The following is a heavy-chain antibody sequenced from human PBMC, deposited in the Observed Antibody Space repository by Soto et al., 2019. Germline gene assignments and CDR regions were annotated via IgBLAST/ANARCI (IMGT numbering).Heavy chain of an antibody. V-gene: IGHV1-58*02. CDR3: AAAPKHLLGSEAFDI. CDR2: IVVGSGNT. D-gene: IGHD3-16*01. J-gene: IGHJ3*02. CDR1: GFTFTSSA. Sequence: QMQLVQSGPEVKKPGTSVKVSCKASGFTFTSSAMQWVRQARGQRLERIGWIVVGSGNTNYPQKFQERVTITRDMPTSTAHMELRSLSSENTAVYYCAAAPKHLLGSEAFDIWGRGTMVTVSS.